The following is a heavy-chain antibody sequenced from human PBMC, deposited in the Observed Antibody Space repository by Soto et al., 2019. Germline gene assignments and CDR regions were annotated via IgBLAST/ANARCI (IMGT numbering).Heavy chain of an antibody. CDR2: IKQDGSEK. CDR3: AREDHYDFWSGYYLFDY. CDR1: GFTFSSYW. V-gene: IGHV3-7*03. Sequence: GGSLRLSCAASGFTFSSYWMSWVRQAPGKGLEWVANIKQDGSEKYYVDSVKGRFTISRDNAKNSLYLQMNSLRAEDTAVYYCAREDHYDFWSGYYLFDYWGQGT. D-gene: IGHD3-3*01. J-gene: IGHJ4*02.